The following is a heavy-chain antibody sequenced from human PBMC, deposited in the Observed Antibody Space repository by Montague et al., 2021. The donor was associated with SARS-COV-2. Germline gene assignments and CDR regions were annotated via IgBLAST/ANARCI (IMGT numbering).Heavy chain of an antibody. CDR3: ARFAPSVLWGSGSPTTGFDY. CDR1: DGSFSDYS. Sequence: SETLSLTCAVYDGSFSDYSWTWIRQPPGKGLEWIGEINHSGSTNYDPSLKSRITISIDTSKNQFSLKLSSVTAADTAVYYCARFAPSVLWGSGSPTTGFDYWGQGTLVTVSS. V-gene: IGHV4-34*01. J-gene: IGHJ4*02. D-gene: IGHD3-10*01. CDR2: INHSGST.